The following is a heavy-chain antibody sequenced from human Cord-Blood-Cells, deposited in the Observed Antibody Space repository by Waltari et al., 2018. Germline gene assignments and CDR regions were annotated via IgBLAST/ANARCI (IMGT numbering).Heavy chain of an antibody. J-gene: IGHJ4*02. CDR1: GGSFSGYY. Sequence: QVQLQQWGAGLLKPSETLSLTCAAYGGSFSGYYWSWIRQPPGKGLEWIGEINHSGSTNYNPSLKSRVTISVDTSKNQFSLKLSSVTAADTAVYYCARGCSGSIDYWGQGTLVTVSS. CDR3: ARGCSGSIDY. D-gene: IGHD2-15*01. CDR2: INHSGST. V-gene: IGHV4-34*01.